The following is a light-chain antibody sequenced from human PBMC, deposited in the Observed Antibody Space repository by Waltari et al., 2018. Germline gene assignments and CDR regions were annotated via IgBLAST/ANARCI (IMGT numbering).Light chain of an antibody. V-gene: IGLV2-11*01. Sequence: WYQQDPSQSPKRKIYDGSKRAYGVTDRFTGPKSCNTASLDISGLQDEDEADYYCCSYAGSYTLVFGGGTKLTVL. J-gene: IGLJ3*02. CDR3: CSYAGSYTLV. CDR2: DGS.